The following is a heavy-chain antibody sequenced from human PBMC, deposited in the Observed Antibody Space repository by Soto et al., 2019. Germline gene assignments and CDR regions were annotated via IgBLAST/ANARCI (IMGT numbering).Heavy chain of an antibody. V-gene: IGHV4-59*01. CDR2: IYKSGST. J-gene: IGHJ4*02. D-gene: IGHD2-21*02. CDR1: CRFFNGFY. Sequence: LALTCAVYCRFFNGFYWSWIRQAPGKGLEWIGYIYKSGSTNYNPSLKSRVTISADTSKNQFSLKLSSVPAADTAVYYCEREVPCCGDCYFDNWGQGTLVTVSS. CDR3: EREVPCCGDCYFDN.